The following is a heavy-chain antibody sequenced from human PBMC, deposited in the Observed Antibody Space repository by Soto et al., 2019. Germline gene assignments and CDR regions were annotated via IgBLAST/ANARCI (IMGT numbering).Heavy chain of an antibody. V-gene: IGHV1-18*01. Sequence: QVQLVQSGAEVKKPGASVKVSCKASGYTFTSYGISWVRQAPGQGLEWLGWISAYNGNTNYAQKLQGRVTMTTDTPTSTAYMELRSLRSDDTAVYYCARALTPPVRYYYYMDGWGKGTTVTVSS. J-gene: IGHJ6*03. CDR2: ISAYNGNT. CDR1: GYTFTSYG. CDR3: ARALTPPVRYYYYMDG. D-gene: IGHD7-27*01.